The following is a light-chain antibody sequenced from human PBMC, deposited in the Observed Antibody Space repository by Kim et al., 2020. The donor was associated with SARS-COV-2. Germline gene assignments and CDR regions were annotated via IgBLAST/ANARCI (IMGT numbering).Light chain of an antibody. J-gene: IGKJ1*01. CDR3: QQYRT. CDR2: DAS. CDR1: QSISSW. Sequence: DIQMTQTPSTLSASVGDRVTITCRARQSISSWLAWYQQKPGKAPKLLIRDASSLESGIPSRFSGSGSGTEFTLTISSLQPDDFATYYCQQYRTFGQGTKVDIK. V-gene: IGKV1-5*01.